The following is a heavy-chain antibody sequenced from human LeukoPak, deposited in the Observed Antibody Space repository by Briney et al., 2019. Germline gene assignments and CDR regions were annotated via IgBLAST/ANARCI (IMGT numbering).Heavy chain of an antibody. CDR1: GGTFSSYA. J-gene: IGHJ6*03. D-gene: IGHD3-10*01. V-gene: IGHV1-18*01. CDR2: ISAYNGNT. Sequence: EASVKVSCKASGGTFSSYAISWVRQAPGQGLEWMGWISAYNGNTNYAQKLQGRVTMTTDTSTSTAYMELRSLRSDDTAVYYCARRGSRDPKALWFGELSYMDVWGKGTTVTVSS. CDR3: ARRGSRDPKALWFGELSYMDV.